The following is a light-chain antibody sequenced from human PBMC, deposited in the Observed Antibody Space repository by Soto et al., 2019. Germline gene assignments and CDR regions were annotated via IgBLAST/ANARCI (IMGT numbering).Light chain of an antibody. CDR2: AAS. CDR1: QSISSY. CDR3: QQSYSTLIT. V-gene: IGKV1-39*01. J-gene: IGKJ5*01. Sequence: DIQMTQSPSSLSASVGDRVTITCRASQSISSYLNWYQQKPGKAPKLLIYAASSLQSGVPSRFSGSGSVTDFPLTISSLQPEDFATYYCQQSYSTLITFGQGTRLEIK.